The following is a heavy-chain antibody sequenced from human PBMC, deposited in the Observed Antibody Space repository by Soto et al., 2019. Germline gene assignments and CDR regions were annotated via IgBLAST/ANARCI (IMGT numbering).Heavy chain of an antibody. CDR3: ASSAISPIGGLIGPFDY. V-gene: IGHV1-3*05. CDR1: GYTCTGYA. CDR2: INAGNGNT. D-gene: IGHD3-16*02. J-gene: IGHJ4*02. Sequence: QVQLVQSGAEEKKPGASVKVSCEASGYTCTGYAIHWVRQAPGQRLEWMGWINAGNGNTKYSQKCQGRVTITRDPSARIAYVELSILRAEETAVYYCASSAISPIGGLIGPFDYWGQGNLVLVSS.